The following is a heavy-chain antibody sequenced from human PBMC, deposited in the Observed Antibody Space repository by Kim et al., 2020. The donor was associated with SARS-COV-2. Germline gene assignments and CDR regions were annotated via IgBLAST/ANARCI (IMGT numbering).Heavy chain of an antibody. CDR3: ARASYSSGWYPYYYYYGMDV. CDR1: GFTFSSYW. D-gene: IGHD6-19*01. CDR2: IKQDGSEK. V-gene: IGHV3-7*01. Sequence: GGSLRLSCAASGFTFSSYWMSWVRQAPGKGLEWVANIKQDGSEKYYVDSVKGRFTISRDNAKNSLYLQMNSLRAEDTAVYYCARASYSSGWYPYYYYYGMDVWGQGTTVTVSS. J-gene: IGHJ6*02.